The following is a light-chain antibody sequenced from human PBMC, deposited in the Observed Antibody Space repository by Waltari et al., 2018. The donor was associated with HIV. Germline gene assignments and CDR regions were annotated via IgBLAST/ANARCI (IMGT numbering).Light chain of an antibody. J-gene: IGLJ2*01. CDR1: NSHNGRYGY. CDR2: EVT. CDR3: SSFADRDGFYVL. Sequence: QSALTQTPSASGSPGHSDTLPCTGPNSHNGRYGYVSWYQLHPGKAPKLVISEVTKRPSGVSDLFSVSKSANTSFLTVSGLQAEDEADYYCSSFADRDGFYVLFGGGTRLTVL. V-gene: IGLV2-8*01.